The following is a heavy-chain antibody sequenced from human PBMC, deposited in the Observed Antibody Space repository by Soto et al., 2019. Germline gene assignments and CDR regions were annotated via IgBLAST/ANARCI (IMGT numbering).Heavy chain of an antibody. CDR1: GFTFSSYA. V-gene: IGHV3-23*01. J-gene: IGHJ4*02. D-gene: IGHD3-22*01. CDR3: AKTAYYYDSSGYYSLY. Sequence: GGSLRLSCAASGFTFSSYAMSWVRQAPGKGLEWVSAISGSGGSTYYADSVKGRFTISRDNSKNTLYLQMNSLRAEDTAVYYCAKTAYYYDSSGYYSLYGGQGTLVTVPS. CDR2: ISGSGGST.